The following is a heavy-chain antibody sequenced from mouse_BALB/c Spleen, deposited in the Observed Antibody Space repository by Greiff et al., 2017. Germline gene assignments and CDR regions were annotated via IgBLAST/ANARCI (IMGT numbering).Heavy chain of an antibody. CDR1: GFTFTDYY. V-gene: IGHV7-3*02. J-gene: IGHJ2*01. D-gene: IGHD2-2*01. CDR3: ARARYGYDGLFDY. Sequence: EVQLQESGGGLVQPGGSLRLSCATSGFTFTDYYMSWVRQPPGKALEWLGFIRNKANGYTTEYSASVKGRFTISRDNSQSILYLQMNTLRAEDSATYYCARARYGYDGLFDYWGQGTTLTVSS. CDR2: IRNKANGYTT.